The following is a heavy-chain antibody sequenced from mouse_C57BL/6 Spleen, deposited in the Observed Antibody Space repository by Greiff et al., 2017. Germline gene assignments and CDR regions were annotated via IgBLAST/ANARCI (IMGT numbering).Heavy chain of an antibody. Sequence: EVQGVESGPGMVKPSQSLSLTCTVTGYSITSGYDWHWIRHFPGNKLEWMGYISYSGSTNYNPSLKSRISITHDTSKNHFFLKLNSVTTEDTATYYCARDRGGNHYAMDYWGQGTSVTVSS. CDR3: ARDRGGNHYAMDY. D-gene: IGHD2-1*01. J-gene: IGHJ4*01. CDR1: GYSITSGYD. CDR2: ISYSGST. V-gene: IGHV3-1*01.